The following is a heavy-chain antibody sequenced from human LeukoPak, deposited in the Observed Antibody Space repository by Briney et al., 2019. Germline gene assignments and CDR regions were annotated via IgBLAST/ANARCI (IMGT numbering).Heavy chain of an antibody. D-gene: IGHD1-26*01. V-gene: IGHV4-59*01. J-gene: IGHJ5*02. CDR3: ARGGNYWPQWWFDP. CDR2: IYYTGST. Sequence: PSETLSLTCTVSGGSISTYYWSWIRQPPGKGLEWIGYIYYTGSTSYNPSLKSRVTMSLDASKNQFSQELNSVTPADTAVYYCARGGNYWPQWWFDPWGRGTLVTVSS. CDR1: GGSISTYY.